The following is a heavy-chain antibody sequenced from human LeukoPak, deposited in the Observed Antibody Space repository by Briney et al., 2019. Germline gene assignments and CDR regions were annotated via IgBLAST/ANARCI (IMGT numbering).Heavy chain of an antibody. CDR1: GLKFTQAW. CDR2: IKSMSDGGTT. J-gene: IGHJ4*02. CDR3: STDSSGSKY. V-gene: IGHV3-15*05. Sequence: GGSLRLSCAASGLKFTQAWMSWVRQAPGKGLEWVGRIKSMSDGGTTDYGAAVKGRFTISRDDSKQMSFLQMKSLKAEDTAVYYCSTDSSGSKYWGQGTLVTVSS. D-gene: IGHD6-19*01.